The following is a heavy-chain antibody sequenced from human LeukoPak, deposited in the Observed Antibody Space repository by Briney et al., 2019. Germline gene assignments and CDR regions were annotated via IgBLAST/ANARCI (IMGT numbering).Heavy chain of an antibody. CDR2: INQDGSEE. CDR3: ARDGFVGAADY. D-gene: IGHD6-13*01. V-gene: IGHV3-7*01. Sequence: GGSLRLSCAASEFTFSGYWMNWVRQALGKGPEWVANINQDGSEEHYVDSVKGRFTISRDNAKNSLFLQMNSLRVEDTAVFYCARDGFVGAADYWGQGTLVTVSS. J-gene: IGHJ4*02. CDR1: EFTFSGYW.